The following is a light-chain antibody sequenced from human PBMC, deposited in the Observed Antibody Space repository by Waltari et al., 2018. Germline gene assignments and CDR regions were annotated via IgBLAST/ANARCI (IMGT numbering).Light chain of an antibody. CDR2: RSV. J-gene: IGLJ3*02. Sequence: QAGLTQPPSVSTDLGQTVTLPCTGGSDNFGNQGAAWLPQRPGQPPKLLSHRSVKPPPGISERFSASRSGNIASLTITALQPDEEADYVCSAWDNSLNIWMFGGGTKLTVL. CDR1: SDNFGNQG. V-gene: IGLV10-54*04. CDR3: SAWDNSLNIWM.